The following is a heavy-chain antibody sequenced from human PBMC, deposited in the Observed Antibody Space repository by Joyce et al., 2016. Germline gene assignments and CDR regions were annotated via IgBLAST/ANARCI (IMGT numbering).Heavy chain of an antibody. J-gene: IGHJ3*02. D-gene: IGHD5-12*01. CDR3: AKDSQSVASPTDGFDI. CDR2: ISGSSATT. Sequence: EVELLESGGGLVQPGGSLRLSCAASGFTFTKFAMSWVRQTPGKGLESVSSISGSSATTDHADSVKGRFTITRDNSKNTLYLQMNNLRVEDTAVYYCAKDSQSVASPTDGFDIWGQGTMITVSS. CDR1: GFTFTKFA. V-gene: IGHV3-23*01.